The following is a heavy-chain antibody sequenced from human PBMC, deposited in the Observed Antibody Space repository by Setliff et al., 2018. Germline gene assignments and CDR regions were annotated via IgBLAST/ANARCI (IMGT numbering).Heavy chain of an antibody. D-gene: IGHD5-18*01. CDR3: ARNIGMGQRDYFDY. CDR2: IIPILGTP. Sequence: GASVKVSCKASGGTFSTYAISWVRQAPGQGLEWMGGIIPILGTPNYAQKFQGRVTITADESTSTAYMELSGLRSEDTAVYYCARNIGMGQRDYFDYWGQGTVVTVSS. J-gene: IGHJ4*02. V-gene: IGHV1-69*13. CDR1: GGTFSTYA.